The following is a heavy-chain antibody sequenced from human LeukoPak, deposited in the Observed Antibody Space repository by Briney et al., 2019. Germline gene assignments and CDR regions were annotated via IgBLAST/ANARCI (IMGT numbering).Heavy chain of an antibody. J-gene: IGHJ4*02. V-gene: IGHV4-59*01. CDR3: ARGSGYVYY. Sequence: SETLPLTCTVSGGSISSYYWSWIRQPPGKGLEWLGSIYYTGSTNYHPSLKSRVTISLDTSKNQFSLKLNSVTAADTAVYYCARGSGYVYYWGQGTLVTVSS. CDR1: GGSISSYY. D-gene: IGHD5-12*01. CDR2: IYYTGST.